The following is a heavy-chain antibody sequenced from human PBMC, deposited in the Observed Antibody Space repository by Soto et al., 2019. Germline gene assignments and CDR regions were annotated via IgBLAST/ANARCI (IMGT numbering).Heavy chain of an antibody. V-gene: IGHV3-23*01. CDR2: ISGSGGST. CDR3: AKTPNYYDSPAIYYYGMDV. CDR1: GFTFSSYA. J-gene: IGHJ6*02. Sequence: GGSLRLSCAASGFTFSSYAMSWVRQAPGKGLEWVSAISGSGGSTYYADSVKGRFTISRDNSKNTLYLQMNSLRAEDTAVYYCAKTPNYYDSPAIYYYGMDVWGQGTTVTVSS. D-gene: IGHD3-22*01.